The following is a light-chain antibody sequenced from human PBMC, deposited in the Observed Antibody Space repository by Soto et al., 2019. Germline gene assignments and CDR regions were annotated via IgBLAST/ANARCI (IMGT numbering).Light chain of an antibody. Sequence: QSVLTQPASVSGSPGQSIAISCTGTRSDVGAYNYVSWYQQHPGKAPKLMISEVTNRPSGVSDRFSGSKSGNTASLTISGLQAEDEADYYCSSYAGSSNVFGAGTKVTVL. CDR3: SSYAGSSNV. CDR2: EVT. V-gene: IGLV2-14*01. J-gene: IGLJ1*01. CDR1: RSDVGAYNY.